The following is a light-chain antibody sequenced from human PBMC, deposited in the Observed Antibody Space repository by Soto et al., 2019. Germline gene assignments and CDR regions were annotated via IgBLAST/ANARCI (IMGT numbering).Light chain of an antibody. CDR1: GSDVGDYNY. V-gene: IGLV2-8*01. J-gene: IGLJ3*02. CDR3: SSYAGSNNWV. CDR2: DVS. Sequence: QSALTQPPSASGSPGQSVTISCTGTGSDVGDYNYVSWYQQHPGRAPKLMIYDVSKRPSGVPDRFSGSKSGNTASLTVSGVQAEDEADYYCSSYAGSNNWVFGGGTKLTVL.